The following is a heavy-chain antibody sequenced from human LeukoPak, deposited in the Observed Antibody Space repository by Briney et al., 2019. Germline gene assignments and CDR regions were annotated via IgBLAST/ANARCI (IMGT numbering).Heavy chain of an antibody. J-gene: IGHJ6*03. CDR3: ARDRTGQQLISRKEYYYMDV. CDR2: IYSGGST. V-gene: IGHV3-66*01. Sequence: GGSLRLSCAASGFTVSSNYMSWVRQAPGKGLEWVSIIYSGGSTYYADSVKGRFTISRDNSKNTLYLQMNSLKAEDTAVYYCARDRTGQQLISRKEYYYMDVWGKGTTVTIPS. D-gene: IGHD4-11*01. CDR1: GFTVSSNY.